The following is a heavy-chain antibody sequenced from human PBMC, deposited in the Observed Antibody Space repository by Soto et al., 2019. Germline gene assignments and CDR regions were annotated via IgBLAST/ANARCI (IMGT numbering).Heavy chain of an antibody. Sequence: QVQLVQSGAEVKKPGSSVKVSCKASGGTFSSYTISWVRQAPGQGLEWMGRIIPILGIANYAQKFQGRVTITADKSTSKAYMELSSLRSEDTAVYYCARGSYGDYVTWYYFDYWGQGTLVTVSS. CDR3: ARGSYGDYVTWYYFDY. D-gene: IGHD4-17*01. CDR2: IIPILGIA. V-gene: IGHV1-69*02. J-gene: IGHJ4*02. CDR1: GGTFSSYT.